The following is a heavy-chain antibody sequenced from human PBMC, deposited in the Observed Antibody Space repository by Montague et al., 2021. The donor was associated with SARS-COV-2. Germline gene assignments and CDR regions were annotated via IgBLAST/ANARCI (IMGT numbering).Heavy chain of an antibody. D-gene: IGHD6-13*01. V-gene: IGHV4-39*07. CDR3: ARVGREQLVRLTGMDV. CDR2: ICYSGNT. J-gene: IGHJ6*02. CDR1: GGSISSSSYY. Sequence: SETLSLTCTVSGGSISSSSYYWGWIRQPPGQGLEWIVNICYSGNTYYTPSLKSRVTISVDTSKNPFSLKLSSVTAAATAVYYCARVGREQLVRLTGMDVWGQGTTVTVSS.